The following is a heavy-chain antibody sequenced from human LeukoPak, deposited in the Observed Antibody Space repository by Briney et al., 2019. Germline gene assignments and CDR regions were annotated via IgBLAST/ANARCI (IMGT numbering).Heavy chain of an antibody. Sequence: ASVKVSCKASGYTFETYGVSWVRQAPGQGLEWMGWISAYNGDTYYAPEFQGRVTLTTDTPTSTAYMEMRSLRSDDTAVYYCARFHADYFYTYGMDVWGQGTTVTVSS. J-gene: IGHJ6*02. CDR1: GYTFETYG. D-gene: IGHD2/OR15-2a*01. CDR3: ARFHADYFYTYGMDV. CDR2: ISAYNGDT. V-gene: IGHV1-18*01.